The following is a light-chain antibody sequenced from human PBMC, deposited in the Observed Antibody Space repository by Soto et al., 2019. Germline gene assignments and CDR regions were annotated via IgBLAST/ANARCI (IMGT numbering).Light chain of an antibody. V-gene: IGLV2-8*01. CDR1: SSDVGGYNY. CDR2: EVN. J-gene: IGLJ1*01. Sequence: QSALAQPPPASGSPGQSVAISCTGTSSDVGGYNYVSWYQQHPGKAPKLMIYEVNKRPSGVPDRFSGSKSGNTASLTVSGLQAEDEADYYCSSYAGSSNVFGTGTKVTLL. CDR3: SSYAGSSNV.